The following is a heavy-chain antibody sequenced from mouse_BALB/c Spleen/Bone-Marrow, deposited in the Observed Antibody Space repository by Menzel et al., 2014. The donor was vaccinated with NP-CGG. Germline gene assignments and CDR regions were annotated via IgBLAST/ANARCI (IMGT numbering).Heavy chain of an antibody. CDR1: GYVFSTYW. CDR3: ARGGISVDY. CDR2: IYPGDGDT. J-gene: IGHJ2*01. V-gene: IGHV1-80*01. Sequence: LVESGAELVRPGSSVKISCKSSGYVFSTYWINWVKQRPGQGLEWIGQIYPGDGDTDFNGKFKDKATLTADESSNTAYMQLSSLTSEDSAVYFCARGGISVDYWGQGTTLTVSS.